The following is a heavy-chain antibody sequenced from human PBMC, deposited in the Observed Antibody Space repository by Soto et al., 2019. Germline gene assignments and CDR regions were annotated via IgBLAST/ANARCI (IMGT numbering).Heavy chain of an antibody. CDR2: IIPILGIA. V-gene: IGHV1-69*04. J-gene: IGHJ4*02. Sequence: SVKVSCKASGGTFSSYTISWVRQAPGQGLEWMGRIIPILGIANYAQKLQGRVTMTTDTSTSTAYMELRSLRSDDTAVYYCARDSPPVDYWGQGTLVTVSS. CDR3: ARDSPPVDY. CDR1: GGTFSSYT.